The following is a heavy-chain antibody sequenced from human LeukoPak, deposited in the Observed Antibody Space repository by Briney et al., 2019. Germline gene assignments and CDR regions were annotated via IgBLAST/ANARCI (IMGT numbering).Heavy chain of an antibody. Sequence: GGSLRLSCAASGFTFSSYAMSWVRQAPEKGLEWVSAISGSGGSTYYADSVKGRFTISRDNSKNTLYLQMNSLRAEDTAVYYCAKDLTFYDSSGYEYYFDYWGQGTLVTVSS. CDR2: ISGSGGST. CDR1: GFTFSSYA. CDR3: AKDLTFYDSSGYEYYFDY. V-gene: IGHV3-23*01. D-gene: IGHD3-22*01. J-gene: IGHJ4*02.